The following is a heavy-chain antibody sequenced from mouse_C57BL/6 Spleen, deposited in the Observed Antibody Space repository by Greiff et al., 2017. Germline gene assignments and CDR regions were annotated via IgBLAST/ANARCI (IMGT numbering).Heavy chain of an antibody. D-gene: IGHD6-1*01. CDR2: IDPSDSYT. V-gene: IGHV1-69*01. CDR3: ATLLSLQGALDY. Sequence: QVQLQQSGAELVMPGASVKLSCKASGFTFTSYWMHWVKQRPGQGLEWIGEIDPSDSYTNYTQKFKGKSTLTVDKSSSTAYMQLSSLTSEDSAVYYCATLLSLQGALDYWGQGTSVTVSS. J-gene: IGHJ4*01. CDR1: GFTFTSYW.